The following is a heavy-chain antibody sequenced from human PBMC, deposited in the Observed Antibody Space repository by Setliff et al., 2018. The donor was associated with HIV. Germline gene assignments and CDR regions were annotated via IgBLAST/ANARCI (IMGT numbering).Heavy chain of an antibody. V-gene: IGHV1-2*02. CDR3: ARGVGSSWFDS. Sequence: ASVKVSRKTSGYTFTSYHLHWLRQAPGQGLEWMGWINPNSGDTRYAQKFQGRVTMTRDTSISTAFMDLSSLRSDDTAMYYCARGVGSSWFDSWGQGTLVTVSS. CDR2: INPNSGDT. J-gene: IGHJ5*01. D-gene: IGHD1-26*01. CDR1: GYTFTSYH.